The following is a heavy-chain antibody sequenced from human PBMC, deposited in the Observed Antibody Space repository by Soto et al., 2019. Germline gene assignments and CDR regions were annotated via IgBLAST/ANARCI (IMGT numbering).Heavy chain of an antibody. V-gene: IGHV3-9*01. J-gene: IGHJ4*02. Sequence: EVQLVESGGGLEQPGRSLRLSCAASGFSFDDFAMHWVRQAPGKGLEWVSGLSWNGGYIAYADSVKGRFTISRDNAKNSLYLHMSSLSVEDTALYFCVKDRDYFDSSGYFDYWGQGTLVTVSS. CDR2: LSWNGGYI. CDR1: GFSFDDFA. CDR3: VKDRDYFDSSGYFDY. D-gene: IGHD3-22*01.